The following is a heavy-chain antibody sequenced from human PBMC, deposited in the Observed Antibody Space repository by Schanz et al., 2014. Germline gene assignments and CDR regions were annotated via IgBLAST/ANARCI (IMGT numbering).Heavy chain of an antibody. D-gene: IGHD6-19*01. J-gene: IGHJ4*02. CDR1: GFTFGNFF. CDR2: IKQDGIEK. V-gene: IGHV3-7*01. CDR3: ARKTDSSGTGDY. Sequence: EVQLVESGGGLVQPGGSLRLSCAASGFTFGNFFMSWVRQAPGKGLEWVANIKQDGIEKYYVDSVKGRFTISRDGSKNTLYLQMNSLRAEDTAVYYCARKTDSSGTGDYWGQGTLVTVS.